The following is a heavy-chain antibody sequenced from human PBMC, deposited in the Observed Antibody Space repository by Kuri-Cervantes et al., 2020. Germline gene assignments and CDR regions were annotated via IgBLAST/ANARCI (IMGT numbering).Heavy chain of an antibody. CDR1: GFTFDDYA. Sequence: GGSLRLSCAASGFTFDDYAMHWVRQAPGKGLEWVAVISYDGSNKYYADSVKGRFTISRDNSKNTLYLQMNSLRAEDTAVYYCARGRYSSGWRPSYYFDYWGQGTLVTVSS. CDR2: ISYDGSNK. D-gene: IGHD6-19*01. CDR3: ARGRYSSGWRPSYYFDY. V-gene: IGHV3-30-3*01. J-gene: IGHJ4*02.